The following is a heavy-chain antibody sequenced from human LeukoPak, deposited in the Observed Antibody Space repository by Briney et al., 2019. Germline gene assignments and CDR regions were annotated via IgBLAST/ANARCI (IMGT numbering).Heavy chain of an antibody. V-gene: IGHV4-59*08. CDR3: ARHPAAAPRYYFDY. D-gene: IGHD6-25*01. Sequence: SETLSLTCTVSGGSISSYYWSWIRQPPGKGLEWTGYIYYSGSTNYNPSLKSRVTISVDTSKNQFSLKLSSVTAADTAVYYCARHPAAAPRYYFDYWGQGTLVTVSS. CDR1: GGSISSYY. CDR2: IYYSGST. J-gene: IGHJ4*02.